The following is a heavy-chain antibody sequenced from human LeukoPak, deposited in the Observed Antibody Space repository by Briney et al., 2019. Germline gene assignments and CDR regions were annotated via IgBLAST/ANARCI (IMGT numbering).Heavy chain of an antibody. J-gene: IGHJ3*02. CDR1: GFTVSSNY. V-gene: IGHV3-66*04. CDR2: IYSAGTT. Sequence: GRSLRLSCAASGFTVSSNYISWVREAPGKGLEWVSVIYSAGTTYYADSVKGRFTISRDNSKNTLYLQMNSLRVEDTAVYYCASQSTPVLPFDIWGQGTMVTVSS. CDR3: ASQSTPVLPFDI.